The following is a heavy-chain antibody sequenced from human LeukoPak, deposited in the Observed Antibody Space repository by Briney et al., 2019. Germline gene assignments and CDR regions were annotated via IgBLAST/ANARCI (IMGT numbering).Heavy chain of an antibody. CDR2: IIPICGKA. D-gene: IGHD3-3*02. CDR3: ARGSWPGLADPLIKMGSWYFDL. Sequence: SVKVSCKASGGTFISYDISWVRQAPGQGDEWMGGIIPICGKAKYAQKFQARVTITTDDSTSTAYMELSSLRSEDTAVYYCARGSWPGLADPLIKMGSWYFDLWGRGTLVTVSS. V-gene: IGHV1-69*05. J-gene: IGHJ2*01. CDR1: GGTFISYD.